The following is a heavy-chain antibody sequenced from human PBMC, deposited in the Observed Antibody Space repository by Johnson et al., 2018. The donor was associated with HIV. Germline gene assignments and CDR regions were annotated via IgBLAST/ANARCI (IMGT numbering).Heavy chain of an antibody. V-gene: IGHV3-30*18. J-gene: IGHJ3*02. CDR3: AKDREAWYISRWSPTDAFDI. D-gene: IGHD6-13*01. CDR1: GFTLSHYG. CDR2: ISYDGSNA. Sequence: QEQLVESGGGVVQPGRSLRLSCAASGFTLSHYGMHWVRQAPGKGPEWVALISYDGSNAYYADSVKGRFTVSRDNSKNTLYLQMISLRAEYTAVYYCAKDREAWYISRWSPTDAFDIWGQGTMVTVSS.